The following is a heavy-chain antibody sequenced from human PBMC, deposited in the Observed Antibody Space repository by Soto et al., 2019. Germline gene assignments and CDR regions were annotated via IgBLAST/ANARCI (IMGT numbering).Heavy chain of an antibody. V-gene: IGHV4-4*07. Sequence: SETLSLTCTVWGGRVSYNFWSWVRQPAGKGPEYIGRIHARGSTNYNPSLKSRVTMSVDTSHNQFSLRLSSVTAAHTAVYYCERGPYCGGDCFFASSGQGALVTVPS. D-gene: IGHD2-21*02. CDR2: IHARGST. CDR3: ERGPYCGGDCFFAS. CDR1: GGRVSYNF. J-gene: IGHJ5*01.